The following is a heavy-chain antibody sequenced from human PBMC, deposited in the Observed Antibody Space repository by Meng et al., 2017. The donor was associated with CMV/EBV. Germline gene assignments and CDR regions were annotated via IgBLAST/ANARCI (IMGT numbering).Heavy chain of an antibody. Sequence: LRRSCAASGFTFSGYWMHWVRQAPGKGLVWVSRINSDGSSTSYADSVKGRFTISRDNAKNTLYLQMNSLRAEDTAVYYCTINWNYDYWGQGTLVTVSS. CDR1: GFTFSGYW. CDR2: INSDGSST. D-gene: IGHD1-7*01. J-gene: IGHJ4*02. V-gene: IGHV3-74*01. CDR3: TINWNYDY.